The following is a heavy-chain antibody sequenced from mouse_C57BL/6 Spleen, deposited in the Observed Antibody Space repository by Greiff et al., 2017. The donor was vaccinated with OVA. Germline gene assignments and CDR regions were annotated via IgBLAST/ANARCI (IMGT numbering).Heavy chain of an antibody. J-gene: IGHJ3*01. CDR2: IDPEDGET. CDR1: GFNIKDYY. V-gene: IGHV14-2*01. CDR3: ARESSLTTVVAH. D-gene: IGHD1-1*01. Sequence: VHVKQSGAELVKPGASVKLSCTASGFNIKDYYMPWVKQRTEQGLEWIGRIDPEDGETKYAPKFQGKATITADTSSNTAYLQLSSLTSEDTAVYYCARESSLTTVVAHWGQGTLVTVSA.